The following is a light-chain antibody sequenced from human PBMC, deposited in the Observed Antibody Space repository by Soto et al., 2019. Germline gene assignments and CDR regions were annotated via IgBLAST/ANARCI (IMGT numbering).Light chain of an antibody. CDR3: LEWDDSLNGNL. CDR1: SSNIESNT. Sequence: QSVLTQPPSASGTPGQRVTISCSGSSSNIESNTVYWYQQLPGMAPRLLIHTNDRRPSGVPDRFSGSKSGTSASLAISGLQSEDEADYYCLEWDDSLNGNLFGTGTKLTVL. V-gene: IGLV1-44*01. CDR2: TND. J-gene: IGLJ1*01.